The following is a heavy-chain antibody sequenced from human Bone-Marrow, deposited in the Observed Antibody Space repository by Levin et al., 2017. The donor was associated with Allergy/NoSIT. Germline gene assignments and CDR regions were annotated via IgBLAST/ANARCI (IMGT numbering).Heavy chain of an antibody. D-gene: IGHD1-26*01. CDR2: ILYDGSKE. J-gene: IGHJ4*02. CDR1: GFTFKANG. CDR3: AKGSGVIDN. V-gene: IGHV3-30*02. Sequence: HPGGSLRLSCVASGFTFKANGMVWVRQTPGNGLDWVAAILYDGSKEYYADSVQGRFSISRDNSNNTLYLQMNSLRLDDTGLYYCAKGSGVIDNWGQGTLVTVSS.